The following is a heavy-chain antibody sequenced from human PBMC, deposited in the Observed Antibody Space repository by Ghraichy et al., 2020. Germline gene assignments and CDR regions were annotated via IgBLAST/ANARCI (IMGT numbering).Heavy chain of an antibody. J-gene: IGHJ6*02. D-gene: IGHD5-18*01. V-gene: IGHV3-21*01. CDR1: GFTFSSYS. Sequence: GGSLRLSCAASGFTFSSYSMNWVRQAPGKGLEWVSSISSSSSYIYYADSVKGRFTISRDNAKNSLYLQMNSLRAEDTAVYYCARFDTAMEDYYYYYGMDVWGQGTTVTVSS. CDR3: ARFDTAMEDYYYYYGMDV. CDR2: ISSSSSYI.